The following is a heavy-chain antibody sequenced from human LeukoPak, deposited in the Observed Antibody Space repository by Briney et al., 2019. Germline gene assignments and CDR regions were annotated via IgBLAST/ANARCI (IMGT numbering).Heavy chain of an antibody. Sequence: GGSRRLSCAASGFTFSSYEMNWVRQAPGKGLEWVSYISSSGSTIYYADSVKGRFTISRDNAKNSLYLQMNSLRAKDTAVYYCARDGRDGHNLCAFDIWGQGTMVTVSS. CDR2: ISSSGSTI. D-gene: IGHD5-24*01. CDR3: ARDGRDGHNLCAFDI. V-gene: IGHV3-48*03. CDR1: GFTFSSYE. J-gene: IGHJ3*02.